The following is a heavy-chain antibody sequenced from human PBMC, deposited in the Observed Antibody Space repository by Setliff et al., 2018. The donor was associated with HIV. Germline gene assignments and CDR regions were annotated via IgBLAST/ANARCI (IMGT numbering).Heavy chain of an antibody. CDR3: ARVARGGHSSRWYYFDY. J-gene: IGHJ4*02. D-gene: IGHD6-13*01. Sequence: TCAIPDQLISSGNYWGWIRQPPGRGLEWIGSVYDSGNTYYKPALESRAAISLDTSMNQFSLKLSSVTAADTAVYYCARVARGGHSSRWYYFDYWGQGTLVTVSS. CDR2: VYDSGNT. CDR1: DQLISSGNY. V-gene: IGHV4-38-2*01.